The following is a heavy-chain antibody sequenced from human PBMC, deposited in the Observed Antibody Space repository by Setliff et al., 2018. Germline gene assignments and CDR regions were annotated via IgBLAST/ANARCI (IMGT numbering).Heavy chain of an antibody. Sequence: SETLSLTCTVSGGAISNYYWSWIRQPPGKGLEWIGYIYSSGSTNYNPSLKSRVTISGDTSKNQFSLKLSSVTAADTAIYYCARGLNSVSWTFAYWGQGSLVTVSS. V-gene: IGHV4-4*08. J-gene: IGHJ4*02. CDR1: GGAISNYY. D-gene: IGHD2-15*01. CDR2: IYSSGST. CDR3: ARGLNSVSWTFAY.